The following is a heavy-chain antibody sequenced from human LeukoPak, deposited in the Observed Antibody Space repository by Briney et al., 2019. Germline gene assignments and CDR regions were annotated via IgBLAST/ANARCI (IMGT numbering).Heavy chain of an antibody. J-gene: IGHJ4*02. V-gene: IGHV1-18*04. Sequence: WASVKVSCKASGYTFTSYGISWVRQAPGQGLEWMGWINANNGNTNYAQKLQGRVTMTTDTSTSTAYMELRSLRSDDPAVYYCGSELRGYTFTFGWGGDDDYWGQGTLVTVSS. CDR1: GYTFTSYG. CDR3: GSELRGYTFTFGWGGDDDY. D-gene: IGHD6-13*01. CDR2: INANNGNT.